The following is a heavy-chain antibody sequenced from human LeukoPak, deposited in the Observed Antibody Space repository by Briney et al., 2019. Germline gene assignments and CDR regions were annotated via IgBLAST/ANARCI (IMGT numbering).Heavy chain of an antibody. J-gene: IGHJ6*02. CDR3: AKEYYDFWSGSKSYGMDV. CDR1: GFTFSSYA. Sequence: GGSLRLSCAASGFTFSSYAMSWVRQAPGKGLEWVSAISGSGGSTYYADSVKGRFTISRDNSKNMLYLQMNSLRAEDTAVYYCAKEYYDFWSGSKSYGMDVWGQGTTVTVSS. V-gene: IGHV3-23*01. CDR2: ISGSGGST. D-gene: IGHD3-3*01.